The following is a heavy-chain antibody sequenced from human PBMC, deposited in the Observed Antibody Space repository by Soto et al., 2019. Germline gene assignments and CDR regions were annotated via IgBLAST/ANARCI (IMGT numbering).Heavy chain of an antibody. D-gene: IGHD3-10*01. V-gene: IGHV3-13*01. CDR3: ARGGQWFGDRNFDP. Sequence: GESLKISCAASGFTFSSYDMHWVRQATGKGLEWVSAIGTAGDTYYPGSVKGRFTISRENAKNSLYLQMNSLRAEDTAVYYCARGGQWFGDRNFDPWGQGTLVTVSS. J-gene: IGHJ5*02. CDR1: GFTFSSYD. CDR2: IGTAGDT.